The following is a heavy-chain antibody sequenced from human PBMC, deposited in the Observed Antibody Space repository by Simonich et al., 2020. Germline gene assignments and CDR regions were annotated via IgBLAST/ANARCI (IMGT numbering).Heavy chain of an antibody. CDR2: INSDGSST. D-gene: IGHD7-27*01. Sequence: EVQLVESGGGLVQPGGSLRLSCAASGFTFSSYWMHWVRQATGKGLMWVSRINSDGSSTSYADSVKGRFTISRDNAKNTLYLQMNSLRAEDTAVYYCAREAGDLWYFDLWGLGTLVTVSS. V-gene: IGHV3-74*01. CDR3: AREAGDLWYFDL. CDR1: GFTFSSYW. J-gene: IGHJ2*01.